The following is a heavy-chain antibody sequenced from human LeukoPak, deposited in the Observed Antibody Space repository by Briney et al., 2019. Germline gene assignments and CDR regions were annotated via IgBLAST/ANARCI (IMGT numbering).Heavy chain of an antibody. CDR3: ARNAPMGYYFDY. CDR1: NGSISSSNW. Sequence: SGTLSLTCTVSNGSISSSNWWRWVRPPPGEGLEWIAEIYHRGSTSYNPSLKSRVTISIDKSKNQFSLELSSVTAADTAVYYCARNAPMGYYFDYWGQGILVTVSS. D-gene: IGHD3-10*01. V-gene: IGHV4-4*02. J-gene: IGHJ4*02. CDR2: IYHRGST.